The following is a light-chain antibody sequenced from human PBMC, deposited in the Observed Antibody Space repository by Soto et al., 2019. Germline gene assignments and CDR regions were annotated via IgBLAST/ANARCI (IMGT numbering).Light chain of an antibody. V-gene: IGKV1-5*03. CDR2: RAS. CDR1: QTMSSW. J-gene: IGKJ4*01. Sequence: DIQMTQSPSTLSASVGDRVTITCRASQTMSSWLAWYQQKPGKAPKLLIYRASTLNNGVPSRFSGSGSGTEFALTISRLQPDDFATYYCQQYNSFSRLSFGGGTKVEIK. CDR3: QQYNSFSRLS.